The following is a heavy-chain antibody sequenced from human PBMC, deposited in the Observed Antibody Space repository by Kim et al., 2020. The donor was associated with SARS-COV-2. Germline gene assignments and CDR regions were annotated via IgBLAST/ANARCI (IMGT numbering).Heavy chain of an antibody. J-gene: IGHJ4*02. CDR3: AKDKGRGGGSCYSC. Sequence: ADAVKGRCTISRDNSKNTLNLQMHSLRAEDTAIYYCAKDKGRGGGSCYSCWGQGTLVTVSS. D-gene: IGHD2-15*01. V-gene: IGHV3-23*01.